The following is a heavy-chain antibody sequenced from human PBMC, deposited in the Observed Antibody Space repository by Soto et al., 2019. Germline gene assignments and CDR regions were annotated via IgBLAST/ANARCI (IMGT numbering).Heavy chain of an antibody. V-gene: IGHV1-69*06. CDR3: ASKEQLGPFYYYYYGMDV. CDR2: IIPIFGTA. CDR1: GGTFSSYA. D-gene: IGHD6-13*01. J-gene: IGHJ6*02. Sequence: QVQLVQSGAEVKKPGSSVKVSCKASGGTFSSYAISWVRQAPGQGLEWMGGIIPIFGTANYAQKFQGRVTITADKSTSTAYMELSGLRSEDTAVYYCASKEQLGPFYYYYYGMDVWGQGTTVTVSS.